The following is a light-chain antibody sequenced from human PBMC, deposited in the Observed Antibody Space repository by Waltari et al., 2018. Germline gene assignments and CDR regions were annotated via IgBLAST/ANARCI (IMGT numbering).Light chain of an antibody. CDR3: QQYSNWYS. CDR2: GAS. Sequence: EIVLTQSPATLSLSPGERATLSCRASQSVSSSLAWYQQKPGQAPRLLIYGASSRATGIRDRFSGSGSGTDFTLTISSLEPEDFAVYYCQQYSNWYSFGQGTKVEIK. V-gene: IGKV3-15*01. J-gene: IGKJ2*03. CDR1: QSVSSS.